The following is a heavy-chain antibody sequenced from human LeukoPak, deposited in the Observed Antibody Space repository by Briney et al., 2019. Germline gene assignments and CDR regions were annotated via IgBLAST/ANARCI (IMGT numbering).Heavy chain of an antibody. CDR2: ISGSGGST. Sequence: PGGSLRLSCAASGFTFSSYAMSWVRQAPGKGLEWVSAISGSGGSTYYADSVKGRFTISRDNSKNTLYLQMNSLRAEDTAVYYCTRGRYGPFNPVDYWGQGTLVTVSS. CDR3: TRGRYGPFNPVDY. CDR1: GFTFSSYA. D-gene: IGHD5-18*01. V-gene: IGHV3-23*01. J-gene: IGHJ4*02.